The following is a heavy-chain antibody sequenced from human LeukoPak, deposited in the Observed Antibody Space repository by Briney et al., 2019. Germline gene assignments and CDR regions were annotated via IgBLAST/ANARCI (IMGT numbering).Heavy chain of an antibody. CDR2: IKQDGSEK. J-gene: IGHJ6*04. Sequence: GGSLRPTCAASGFTFSSYWMSWVRQAPGKGLEWVANIKQDGSEKYYVDSVKGRFTISRDNAKNSLYLQMNSLRAEDTAVYYCAREGYYDILTGLGYGMDVWGAGNTVTVSS. CDR1: GFTFSSYW. D-gene: IGHD3-9*01. V-gene: IGHV3-7*04. CDR3: AREGYYDILTGLGYGMDV.